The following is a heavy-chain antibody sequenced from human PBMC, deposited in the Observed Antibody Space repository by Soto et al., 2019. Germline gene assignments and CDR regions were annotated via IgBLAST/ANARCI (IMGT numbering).Heavy chain of an antibody. CDR1: GGSFSGYY. Sequence: QVQLQQWGAGLLKPSETLSLTCAVYGGSFSGYYWSWIRQPPGKGLEWIGEINHSGSTNYNPSLKSRVTISVDTSKNQFSLKLSSVTAADTAVYYCARYSSSWLPIDYWGQGTLVTVSS. D-gene: IGHD6-13*01. CDR2: INHSGST. V-gene: IGHV4-34*01. J-gene: IGHJ4*02. CDR3: ARYSSSWLPIDY.